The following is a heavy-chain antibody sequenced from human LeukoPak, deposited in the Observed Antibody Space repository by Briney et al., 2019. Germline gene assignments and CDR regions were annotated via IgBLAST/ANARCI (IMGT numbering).Heavy chain of an antibody. J-gene: IGHJ5*02. CDR3: ARDRRGRGYSYGFGNWFDP. CDR2: IIPIFGTA. D-gene: IGHD5-18*01. CDR1: GGTFSSYA. Sequence: SVKVSCKASGGTFSSYAISWVRQAPGQGLERMGRIIPIFGTANYAQKFQGRVTITTDESTSTAYMELSSLRSEDTAVYYCARDRRGRGYSYGFGNWFDPWGQGTLVTVSS. V-gene: IGHV1-69*05.